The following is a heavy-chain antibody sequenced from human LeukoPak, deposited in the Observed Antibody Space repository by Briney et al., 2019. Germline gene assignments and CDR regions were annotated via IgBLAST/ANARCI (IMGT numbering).Heavy chain of an antibody. V-gene: IGHV4-34*01. Sequence: PSETLSLTCAVYGGSFSGYYWSWIRQPPGKGLEWIGEINHSGSTNYNPSLKSRVTISVDTSKNQFSLKLSSVTAADTAVYYCAREKYYDFWSGYYYYYMDVWGKGTTVTVSS. D-gene: IGHD3-3*01. J-gene: IGHJ6*03. CDR1: GGSFSGYY. CDR3: AREKYYDFWSGYYYYYMDV. CDR2: INHSGST.